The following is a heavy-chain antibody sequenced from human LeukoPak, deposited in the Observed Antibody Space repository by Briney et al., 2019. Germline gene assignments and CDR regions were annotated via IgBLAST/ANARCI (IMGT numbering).Heavy chain of an antibody. V-gene: IGHV3-48*03. CDR2: ISSSGSTR. CDR3: TRNGFSRGLDY. D-gene: IGHD6-19*01. CDR1: GFTFSSYE. J-gene: IGHJ4*02. Sequence: GGSLRLSCAASGFTFSSYEMNWVRQAPGKGLEWVSYISSSGSTRYYADSVKGRFTISRDDAKNSLYLQMNSLRAEDTAVYYCTRNGFSRGLDYWGQGTLVTVSS.